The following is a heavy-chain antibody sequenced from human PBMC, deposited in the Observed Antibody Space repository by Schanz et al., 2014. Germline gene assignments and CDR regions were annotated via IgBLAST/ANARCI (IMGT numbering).Heavy chain of an antibody. D-gene: IGHD3-22*01. Sequence: QVQLVESGGGLVQPGGSLRLSCAASGFTFSDYYMSWVRQAPGKGLEWVSYISSVGISKYYADPVKGRFTISRDNSKNTLYLQMNSLRAEDAAVYRCARDKNYDDSAEYGMDVWGQGTTVTVSS. CDR3: ARDKNYDDSAEYGMDV. CDR2: ISSVGISK. V-gene: IGHV3-11*01. J-gene: IGHJ6*02. CDR1: GFTFSDYY.